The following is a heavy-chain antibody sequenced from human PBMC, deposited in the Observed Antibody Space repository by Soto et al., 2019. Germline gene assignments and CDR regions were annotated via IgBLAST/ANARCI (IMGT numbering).Heavy chain of an antibody. D-gene: IGHD2-15*01. J-gene: IGHJ6*02. V-gene: IGHV1-69*05. Sequence: QVQLVQSGAEVKKPGSSVTVSCKASGGTFGNSAISWVRQAPGQGLEWMGGIIPIFSTPDYAQKFQGRVTVTXDXTTTTAYMELTSLKSEDTAVYYCARDKDRQQLGGNYYYGIDVWGQGTTVTVSS. CDR1: GGTFGNSA. CDR3: ARDKDRQQLGGNYYYGIDV. CDR2: IIPIFSTP.